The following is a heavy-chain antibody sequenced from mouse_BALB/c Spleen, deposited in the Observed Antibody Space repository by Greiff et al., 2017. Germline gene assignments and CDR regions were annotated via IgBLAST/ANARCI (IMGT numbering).Heavy chain of an antibody. CDR1: GFSLTSYG. J-gene: IGHJ3*01. D-gene: IGHD2-1*01. CDR3: AREDYGNGAWFAY. V-gene: IGHV2-9*02. Sequence: VQGVESGPGLVAPSQSLSITCTVSGFSLTSYGVHWVRQPPGKGLEWLGVIWAGGSTNYNSALMSRLSISKDNSKSQVFLKMNSLQTDDTAMYYCAREDYGNGAWFAYWGQGTLVTVSA. CDR2: IWAGGST.